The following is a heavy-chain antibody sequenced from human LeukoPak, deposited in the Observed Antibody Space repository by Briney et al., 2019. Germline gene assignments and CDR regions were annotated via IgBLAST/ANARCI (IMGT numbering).Heavy chain of an antibody. CDR3: AKVLVEGIAVAGTNFRFFVRPYYFDY. D-gene: IGHD6-19*01. CDR2: ISGSGGST. V-gene: IGHV3-23*01. J-gene: IGHJ4*02. CDR1: GFTFSSYA. Sequence: GGSLRLSCAASGFTFSSYAMSWVRKAPGKGLEWVSAISGSGGSTYYADSVKGRFTISRDNSKNTLYLQMNSLRAEDTAVYYCAKVLVEGIAVAGTNFRFFVRPYYFDYWGQGTLVTVSS.